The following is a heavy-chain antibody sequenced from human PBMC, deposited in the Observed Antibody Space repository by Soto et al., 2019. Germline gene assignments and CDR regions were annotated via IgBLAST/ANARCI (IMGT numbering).Heavy chain of an antibody. CDR3: ARAPPRGIAAPGTWGSGMDV. Sequence: GGSLRLSCTASGFSFSSYSLHWVRQTPGKGLEWVAVISYDGSNKYYADSVKGQFTVSRDSPKNTLFLQMNSLKPEDTAVYYCARAPPRGIAAPGTWGSGMDVWGQGTTVTVSS. CDR2: ISYDGSNK. V-gene: IGHV3-30-3*01. D-gene: IGHD6-13*01. CDR1: GFSFSSYS. J-gene: IGHJ6*02.